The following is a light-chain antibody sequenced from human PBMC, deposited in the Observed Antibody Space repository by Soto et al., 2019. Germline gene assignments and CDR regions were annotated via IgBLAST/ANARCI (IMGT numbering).Light chain of an antibody. CDR3: QHYNSYSEA. CDR2: AAS. V-gene: IGKV1-39*01. Sequence: IRMTQSPSSLSASVGDRVTITCRASQSISSYLNWYHKKQGKAPKLLIYAASSLQSGVPSRLRGSGYGTELTITISSLKTDDFETYYCQHYNSYSEAFGHGTKVDI. CDR1: QSISSY. J-gene: IGKJ1*01.